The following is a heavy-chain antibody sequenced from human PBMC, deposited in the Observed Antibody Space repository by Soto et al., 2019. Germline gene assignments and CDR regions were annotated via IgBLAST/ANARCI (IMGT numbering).Heavy chain of an antibody. J-gene: IGHJ4*02. D-gene: IGHD2-15*01. CDR2: ISHDGINT. Sequence: QVRLVESGGGVVQPGRSLRLSCAASGFTFNTYPMYWVRQAPGKGLEWVGVISHDGINTYYKDSVKGRFTVSRDNSNYTLYLHMNSLRAEDTVVYYCSCLPDGPKVGAAVSLNSWGQGTLVTVSS. CDR3: SCLPDGPKVGAAVSLNS. V-gene: IGHV3-30*04. CDR1: GFTFNTYP.